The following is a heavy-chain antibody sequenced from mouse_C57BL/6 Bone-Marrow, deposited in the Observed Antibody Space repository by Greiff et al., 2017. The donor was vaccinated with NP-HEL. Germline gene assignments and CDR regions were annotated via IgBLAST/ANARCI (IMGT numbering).Heavy chain of an antibody. D-gene: IGHD4-1*01. V-gene: IGHV1-69*01. CDR1: GYTFPSYW. CDR3: ARHLGPWFAY. J-gene: IGHJ3*01. Sequence: QVQLQQPGAALVMPGASVKLSCKASGYTFPSYWMHWVMQRPGQGLEWIGEIDPSDSYSNYNQKFKGKSTLTVDKSSSTTSMQLSSLTSEDSAVYYYARHLGPWFAYWGQGTLVTVSA. CDR2: IDPSDSYS.